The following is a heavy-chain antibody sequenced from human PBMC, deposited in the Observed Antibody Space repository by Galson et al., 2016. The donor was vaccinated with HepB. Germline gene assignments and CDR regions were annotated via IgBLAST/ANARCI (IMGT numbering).Heavy chain of an antibody. CDR3: TTMPGYCSSTSC. CDR2: IKSKIDGGTR. V-gene: IGHV3-15*01. Sequence: SLRLSCATSGLTFNDAWMTWVRQAPGKGLEWVGRIKSKIDGGTREYAETVKGRFTISTDDSKNTVYLQMNSLITEDTAVYYCTTMPGYCSSTSCWGRGTLVTVSS. D-gene: IGHD2-2*01. J-gene: IGHJ2*01. CDR1: GLTFNDAW.